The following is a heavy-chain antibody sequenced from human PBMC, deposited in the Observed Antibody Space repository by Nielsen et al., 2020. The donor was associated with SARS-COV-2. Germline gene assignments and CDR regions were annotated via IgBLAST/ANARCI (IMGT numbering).Heavy chain of an antibody. CDR2: ISYDGSNK. J-gene: IGHJ6*02. D-gene: IGHD6-19*01. CDR1: GFNFSSYG. V-gene: IGHV3-30*18. Sequence: GGSLRLSCAASGFNFSSYGIHWVRQAPGKGLEWVSFISYDGSNKFYADSVKGRFTISRDTSEKTLYLQLNSLRPEDTAVYYCAKDREPAGYSSGWYGWDCMDVWGQGTTVTVSS. CDR3: AKDREPAGYSSGWYGWDCMDV.